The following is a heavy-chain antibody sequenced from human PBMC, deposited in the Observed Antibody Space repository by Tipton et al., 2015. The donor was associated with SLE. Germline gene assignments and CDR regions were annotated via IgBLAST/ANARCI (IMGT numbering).Heavy chain of an antibody. V-gene: IGHV4-39*07. Sequence: TLSLTCTVSGGSVSISSYYWAWIRQPPGKGLEWIGTIYYTGTTYHNPSLKSRVTISVDTSKNQFSLKLSSVTTADTAVYYCAREIRFLEWLSYYYYMDVWGKGTTVTVSS. CDR2: IYYTGTT. CDR3: AREIRFLEWLSYYYYMDV. CDR1: GGSVSISSYY. J-gene: IGHJ6*03. D-gene: IGHD3-3*01.